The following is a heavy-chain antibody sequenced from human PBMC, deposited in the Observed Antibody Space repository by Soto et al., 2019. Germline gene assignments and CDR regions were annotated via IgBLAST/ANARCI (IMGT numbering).Heavy chain of an antibody. D-gene: IGHD3-3*01. CDR3: ARGDFWSGYFRSYYMDV. V-gene: IGHV1-46*03. CDR1: GYTFTSYY. CDR2: INPSGGST. J-gene: IGHJ6*03. Sequence: ASVKVSCKASGYTFTSYYMHWVRQAPGQGLEWMGIINPSGGSTGYAQKFQGRVTMTRDTSTSTVYMELSSLRSEDTAVYYCARGDFWSGYFRSYYMDVWGKGTTVTSP.